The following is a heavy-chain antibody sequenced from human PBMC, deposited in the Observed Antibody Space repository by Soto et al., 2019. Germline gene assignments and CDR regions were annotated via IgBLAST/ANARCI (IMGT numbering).Heavy chain of an antibody. J-gene: IGHJ4*02. V-gene: IGHV3-64D*06. CDR3: VKGNQLLRYYFEY. CDR2: ITSNGDNT. Sequence: GSLRLSCSASGCTFSNFAMHWVRQAPGKGLEYVSGITSNGDNTYHADSVQGRFTISRDNSKSTLYLQMTSLRVEDTAVYYCVKGNQLLRYYFEYWGRGALVTVSS. D-gene: IGHD2-2*01. CDR1: GCTFSNFA.